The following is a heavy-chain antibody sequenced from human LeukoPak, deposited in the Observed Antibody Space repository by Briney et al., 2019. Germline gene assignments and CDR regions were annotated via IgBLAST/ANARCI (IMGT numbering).Heavy chain of an antibody. CDR1: GYTFTSYG. CDR3: ASTSSYYGSGSYSGGSSYFDY. CDR2: ISAYNGNT. V-gene: IGHV1-18*01. Sequence: ASVKVSCKASGYTFTSYGISWVRQAPGQGLEWMGWISAYNGNTNYAQKLQGRVTMTTDTSTSTAYMELRSLRSDDTAVYYCASTSSYYGSGSYSGGSSYFDYWGQGTLVTVSS. J-gene: IGHJ4*02. D-gene: IGHD3-10*01.